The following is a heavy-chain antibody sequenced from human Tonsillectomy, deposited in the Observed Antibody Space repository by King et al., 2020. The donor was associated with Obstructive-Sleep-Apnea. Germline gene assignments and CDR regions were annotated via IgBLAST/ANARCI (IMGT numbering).Heavy chain of an antibody. D-gene: IGHD1-20*01. Sequence: VQLVESGAEVKKPGASVKVSCKASGYTFTSYYMHWVRQAPGQGLEWMGIINPSGGSTSYAQKFQGRVTMTRDTSTSTVYMELSSLRSEDTAVYYCIFSGLTGYYGMDVWGQGTTVTVSS. CDR3: IFSGLTGYYGMDV. V-gene: IGHV1-46*01. CDR1: GYTFTSYY. J-gene: IGHJ6*02. CDR2: INPSGGST.